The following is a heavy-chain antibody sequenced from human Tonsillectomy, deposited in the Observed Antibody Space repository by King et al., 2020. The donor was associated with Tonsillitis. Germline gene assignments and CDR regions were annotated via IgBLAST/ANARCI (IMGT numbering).Heavy chain of an antibody. J-gene: IGHJ4*02. CDR1: GFTVNTYY. D-gene: IGHD3-16*02. CDR3: ARASVFRETYLTYYFDY. Sequence: VQLVESGGGLVQPGGSLRLSCAASGFTVNTYYMSWVRQAPGKGLEWVSVIYTGGLTYYADSVKGRFTISRDNSKNTVYLQMNSLRAEDTAVYYCARASVFRETYLTYYFDYWGQGPLVSVSS. CDR2: IYTGGLT. V-gene: IGHV3-66*01.